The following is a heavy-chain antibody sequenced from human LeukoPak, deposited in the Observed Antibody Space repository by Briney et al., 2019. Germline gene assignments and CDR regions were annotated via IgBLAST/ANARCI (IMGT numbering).Heavy chain of an antibody. D-gene: IGHD5-18*01. V-gene: IGHV3-30*02. CDR2: IWYDGSNK. CDR1: GFTFSSYG. CDR3: AKQLWLYFDY. J-gene: IGHJ4*02. Sequence: PGGSLRLSCAASGFTFSSYGMHWVRQAPGKGLEWVAVIWYDGSNKYYADSVKGRFTISRDNSKNTPYLQMNSLRAEDTAVYYCAKQLWLYFDYWGQGTLVTVSS.